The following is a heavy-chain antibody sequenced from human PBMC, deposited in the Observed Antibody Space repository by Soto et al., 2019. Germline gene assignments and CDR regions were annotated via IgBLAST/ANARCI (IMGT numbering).Heavy chain of an antibody. D-gene: IGHD2-15*01. CDR1: GGSFSGYY. J-gene: IGHJ4*02. Sequence: PSETLSLTCAVYGGSFSGYYWSWIRQPPGKGLEWIGEINHSGSTNYNPSLKSRVTISVDTSKNQFSLKLSSVTAADTAVYYCARGGDCSGGRCLAPFEYWGEETLVTVSS. V-gene: IGHV4-34*01. CDR2: INHSGST. CDR3: ARGGDCSGGRCLAPFEY.